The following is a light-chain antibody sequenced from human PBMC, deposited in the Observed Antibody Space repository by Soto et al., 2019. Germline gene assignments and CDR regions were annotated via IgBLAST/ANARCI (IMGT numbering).Light chain of an antibody. CDR1: SSDVGGYNY. CDR3: SSYTSSSTLYV. V-gene: IGLV2-14*01. Sequence: QSALTQPASGSGSPGQSITISCTGTSSDVGGYNYVSWYQQHPGKAPKLMIYEVSNRPSGVSNRFSGSKSGNTASLTISGLQADDEADYYCSSYTSSSTLYVFGTGTKVTVL. CDR2: EVS. J-gene: IGLJ1*01.